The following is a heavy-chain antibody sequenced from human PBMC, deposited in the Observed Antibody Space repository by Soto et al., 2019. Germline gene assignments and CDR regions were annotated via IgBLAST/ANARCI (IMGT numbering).Heavy chain of an antibody. CDR1: GFTFSRFT. D-gene: IGHD4-17*01. Sequence: EVQLLESGGGLVQPGGSLRLSCTASGFTFSRFTMSWVRQAPGKGLEWVSGIFGGGGSTYYSDSVKGRFTISRDNSMSTLFLHMYNLRVVDTADYYCAKDRLPDGVCDFDYLGQGTRVTVSS. CDR2: IFGGGGST. CDR3: AKDRLPDGVCDFDY. J-gene: IGHJ4*02. V-gene: IGHV3-23*01.